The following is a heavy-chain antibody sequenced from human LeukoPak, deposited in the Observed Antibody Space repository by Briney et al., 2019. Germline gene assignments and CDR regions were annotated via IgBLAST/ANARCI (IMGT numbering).Heavy chain of an antibody. D-gene: IGHD6-19*01. CDR2: ISSSGSTI. J-gene: IGHJ4*02. CDR1: GFTFSSYE. V-gene: IGHV3-48*03. CDR3: ASVGGIAVGYSSGWYHIDY. Sequence: PGGSLRLSCAASGFTFSSYEMNWVRQAPGKGLEWVSYISSSGSTIYYADSVKGRFTISRDNAKNSLYLQMNSLRAEDTAVYYCASVGGIAVGYSSGWYHIDYWGQGTLVTVSS.